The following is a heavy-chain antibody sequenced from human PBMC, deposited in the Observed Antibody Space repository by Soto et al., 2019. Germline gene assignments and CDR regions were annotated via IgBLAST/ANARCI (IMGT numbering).Heavy chain of an antibody. CDR3: ARDRQSTVTIPGYYYMDV. D-gene: IGHD4-17*01. CDR1: GFTFSDYY. Sequence: QVQLVESGGGLVKPGGSLRLSCAASGFTFSDYYMSWIRQAPGKGLEWVSYISSSGSTIYYAHSVKGRFTISRDNAKNSRYRQMNSLRAEDTAVYYCARDRQSTVTIPGYYYMDVWGKGTTVTVSS. V-gene: IGHV3-11*01. J-gene: IGHJ6*03. CDR2: ISSSGSTI.